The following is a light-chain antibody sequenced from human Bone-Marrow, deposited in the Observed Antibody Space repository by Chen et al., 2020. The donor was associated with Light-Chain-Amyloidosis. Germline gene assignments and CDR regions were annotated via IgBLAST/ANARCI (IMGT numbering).Light chain of an antibody. CDR1: NIGSTS. J-gene: IGLJ3*02. Sequence: SYVLTQPSSVSVAPGQTATIACGGNNIGSTSEHWYQQTPGQAPLLFVYDASDRPSGIPERLSGANSGNTATLTISRVEAGDEADYYCQVWDRSRDRPVFGGGTKLTVL. CDR2: DAS. V-gene: IGLV3-21*02. CDR3: QVWDRSRDRPV.